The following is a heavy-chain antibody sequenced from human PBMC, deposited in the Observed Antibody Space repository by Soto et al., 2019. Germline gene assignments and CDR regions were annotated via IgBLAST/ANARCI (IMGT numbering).Heavy chain of an antibody. CDR1: GGSISSGGYY. J-gene: IGHJ5*02. CDR3: ARVGTSYEAGPKLAWFDP. Sequence: QVQLQESGPGLVKPSQTLSLTCTVSGGSISSGGYYWSWIRQHPGKGLEWIGYIYYSGSTYYNPSLKSRVTISVDTSKNQFSLKLSSVTAADTAVYYCARVGTSYEAGPKLAWFDPWGQGTLVTVSS. D-gene: IGHD2-2*01. CDR2: IYYSGST. V-gene: IGHV4-31*03.